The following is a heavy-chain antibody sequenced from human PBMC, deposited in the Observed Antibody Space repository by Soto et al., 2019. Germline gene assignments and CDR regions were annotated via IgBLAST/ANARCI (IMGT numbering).Heavy chain of an antibody. Sequence: SETLSLTCTVSGGSISSSSYYWGWIRQPPGKGLEWIGSIYYSGSTYYNPSLKSRVTISVDTSKNQFSLKLSSVTAADTAVYYCAGGQQLVVGDYFDYWGQGTLVTVSS. J-gene: IGHJ4*02. CDR2: IYYSGST. V-gene: IGHV4-39*01. CDR1: GGSISSSSYY. D-gene: IGHD6-13*01. CDR3: AGGQQLVVGDYFDY.